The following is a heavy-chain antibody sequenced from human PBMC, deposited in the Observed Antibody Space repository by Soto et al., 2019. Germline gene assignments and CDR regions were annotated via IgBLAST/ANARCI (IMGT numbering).Heavy chain of an antibody. V-gene: IGHV5-10-1*01. J-gene: IGHJ3*02. CDR2: IDPSDSYT. Sequence: GESLKISCKGSGYSFTSYWISWVRQMPGKGLEWMGRIDPSDSYTNYSPSFQGHVTISADKSISTAYLQWSSLKASDTAMYYCARHLGPNYYDSSGTARFDAFDIWGQGTMVTVSS. D-gene: IGHD3-22*01. CDR3: ARHLGPNYYDSSGTARFDAFDI. CDR1: GYSFTSYW.